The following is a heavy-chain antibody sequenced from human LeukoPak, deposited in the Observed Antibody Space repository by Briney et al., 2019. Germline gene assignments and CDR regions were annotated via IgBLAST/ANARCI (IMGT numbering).Heavy chain of an antibody. V-gene: IGHV3-30*03. CDR3: ARDSPGYLAYDS. J-gene: IGHJ4*02. Sequence: GGSLRLSCAASGFTFSSCGMHWVRQAPGKGLEWVAVISHDETIKFYADSVKGRFTISRDNSKKSLYLQMNSLRAEDTAVYYCARDSPGYLAYDSWGQGTLVTVSS. D-gene: IGHD1-1*01. CDR2: ISHDETIK. CDR1: GFTFSSCG.